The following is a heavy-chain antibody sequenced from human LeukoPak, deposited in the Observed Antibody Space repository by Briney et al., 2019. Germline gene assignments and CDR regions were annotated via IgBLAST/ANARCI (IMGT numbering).Heavy chain of an antibody. J-gene: IGHJ3*02. CDR3: ARGRSITLLRGVAMSDGFDI. CDR1: GFTFSNYA. V-gene: IGHV3-30-3*01. CDR2: ISYDGSNK. Sequence: GRSLRLSCAASGFTFSNYAIHWVRQAPGKGLEWVAVISYDGSNKYYADSVKGRFTISRDNSKNALYLQMNSLRAEDTAVYYCARGRSITLLRGVAMSDGFDIWGQGAMVTVSS. D-gene: IGHD3-10*01.